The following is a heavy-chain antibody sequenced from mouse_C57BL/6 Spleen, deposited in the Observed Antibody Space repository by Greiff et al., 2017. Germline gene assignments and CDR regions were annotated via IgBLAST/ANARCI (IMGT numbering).Heavy chain of an antibody. CDR2: INPGSGGT. V-gene: IGHV1-54*01. CDR3: ARSPPGGYAMDY. CDR1: GYAFTNYL. J-gene: IGHJ4*01. Sequence: QVQLKESGAELVRPGTSVKVSCKASGYAFTNYLIEWVKQRPGQGLEWIGVINPGSGGTNYNEKFKGKATLTADKSSSTAYMQLSSLTSEDSAVYFCARSPPGGYAMDYWGQGTSVTVSS.